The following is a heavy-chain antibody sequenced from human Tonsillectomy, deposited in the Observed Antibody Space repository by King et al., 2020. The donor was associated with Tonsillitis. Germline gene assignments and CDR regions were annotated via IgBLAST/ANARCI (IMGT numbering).Heavy chain of an antibody. D-gene: IGHD2-8*01. CDR2: IRSKANNYAT. CDR1: GFTFSGSA. Sequence: VQLVESGGGLVQPGGSLKLSCAASGFTFSGSAMHWVRQASGKGLEWVGRIRSKANNYATAYAASVKGRFTISRDDSKNMAYLQMNSLKTEDTAVYYCTRVVPYCSNGVCYKYYYCGMDVWGQGTTVTVSS. CDR3: TRVVPYCSNGVCYKYYYCGMDV. J-gene: IGHJ6*02. V-gene: IGHV3-73*02.